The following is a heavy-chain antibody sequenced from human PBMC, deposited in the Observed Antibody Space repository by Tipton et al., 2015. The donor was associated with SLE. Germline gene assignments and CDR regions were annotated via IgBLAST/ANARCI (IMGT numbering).Heavy chain of an antibody. D-gene: IGHD6-25*01. Sequence: TLSLTCAVYGGSFSDYYWSWIRQPPGKRLEWIGSVFDTGYTAYNPSLGGRMSISVDTSNNEFSLKLSSVTAADTAVYFCARQDLGRAATLTFDIWGLGTLVTVSS. J-gene: IGHJ4*02. CDR2: VFDTGYT. CDR1: GGSFSDYY. V-gene: IGHV4-34*12. CDR3: ARQDLGRAATLTFDI.